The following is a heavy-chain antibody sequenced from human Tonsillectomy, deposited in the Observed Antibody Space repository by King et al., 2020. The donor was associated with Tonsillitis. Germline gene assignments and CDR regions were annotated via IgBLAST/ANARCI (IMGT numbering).Heavy chain of an antibody. J-gene: IGHJ6*02. CDR1: GFTFSSYG. V-gene: IGHV3-30*18. Sequence: VQLVESGGGVVQPGRSLRLSCAASGFTFSSYGMHWVRQAPGKGLEWVSVISYDGSNKYYADSVKGRFTISRDNYKNTLYLQMNSMRAEDTAAYYCAKPGAGYSYHDGIDAWGQGTVVTVSS. CDR2: ISYDGSNK. CDR3: AKPGAGYSYHDGIDA. D-gene: IGHD1-26*01.